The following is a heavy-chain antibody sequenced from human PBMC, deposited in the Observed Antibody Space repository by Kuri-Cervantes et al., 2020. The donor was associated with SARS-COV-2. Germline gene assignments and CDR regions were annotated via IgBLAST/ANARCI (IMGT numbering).Heavy chain of an antibody. D-gene: IGHD2-2*01. CDR1: GGSFSGYY. J-gene: IGHJ6*02. CDR2: INHSGST. CDR3: ARVSVVVVPAAIHYYYGMDV. V-gene: IGHV4-34*01. Sequence: GSLRLSCAVYGGSFSGYYWSWIRQPPGKGLEWIGEINHSGSTNYNPSLKSRVTIPVDTSKNQFSLKLSSVTAADTAVYYCARVSVVVVPAAIHYYYGMDVWGQGTTVTVSS.